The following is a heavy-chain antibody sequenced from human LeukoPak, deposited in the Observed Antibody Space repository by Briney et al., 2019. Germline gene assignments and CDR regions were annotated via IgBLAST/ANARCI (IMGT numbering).Heavy chain of an antibody. J-gene: IGHJ4*02. CDR1: GFTVSSNY. Sequence: PGGSLRLSCAASGFTVSSNYKSWVRQAPGKGLEWVSVIYSGGSTYYADSVKGRFTISRDNSKNTLYLQMNSLRAEDTAVYYCAKFLPTHIVVANYYFDYWGQGTLVTVSS. CDR2: IYSGGST. CDR3: AKFLPTHIVVANYYFDY. V-gene: IGHV3-53*01. D-gene: IGHD2-21*01.